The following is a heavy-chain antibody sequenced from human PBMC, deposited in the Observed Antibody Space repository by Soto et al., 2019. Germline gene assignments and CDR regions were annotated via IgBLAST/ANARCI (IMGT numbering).Heavy chain of an antibody. CDR1: GYTFTSYG. D-gene: IGHD2-15*01. V-gene: IGHV1-18*01. Sequence: ASVKVSCKASGYTFTSYGISWVRQAPGQGLEWMGWISAYNGNTKYSQKFQGRVTITRDTSASTAYMELGSLRSEDTAVYYCARDLGGWPDYWGQGALVTV. CDR3: ARDLGGWPDY. J-gene: IGHJ4*02. CDR2: ISAYNGNT.